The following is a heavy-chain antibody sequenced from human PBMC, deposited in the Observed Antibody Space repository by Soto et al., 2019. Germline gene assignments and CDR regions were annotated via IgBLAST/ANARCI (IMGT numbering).Heavy chain of an antibody. CDR3: ARNKYSTMKPPDV. CDR1: GYTFCNYG. CDR2: ITAYNGNT. V-gene: IGHV1-18*04. J-gene: IGHJ6*02. D-gene: IGHD3-22*01. Sequence: QVPLVQSGAEVNNPGASVKVYCKSSGYTFCNYGISWVRQAPGKGVEWIGWITAYNGNTKYGQNFQGRVTMTPDTSPRTAYIERPSLRSDDTAVYYCARNKYSTMKPPDVWGQGTRVSVSS.